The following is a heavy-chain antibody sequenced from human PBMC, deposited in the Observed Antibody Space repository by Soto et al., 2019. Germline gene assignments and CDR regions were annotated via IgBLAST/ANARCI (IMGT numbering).Heavy chain of an antibody. CDR3: ASIDNYGSGPGGWFDP. V-gene: IGHV1-69*13. D-gene: IGHD3-10*01. CDR2: STPISGTA. J-gene: IGHJ5*02. CDR1: GGTFSSYA. Sequence: SVKVSCKASGGTFSSYAISWVRQAPGEGLEWMGGSTPISGTANYAQKFQGRVTITADESTSTAYMELSSLRSEDTAMYYCASIDNYGSGPGGWFDPWGQGTLVTVSS.